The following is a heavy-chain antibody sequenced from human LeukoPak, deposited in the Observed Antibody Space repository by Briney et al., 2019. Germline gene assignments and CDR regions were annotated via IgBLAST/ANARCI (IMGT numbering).Heavy chain of an antibody. CDR2: IYYSGST. J-gene: IGHJ4*02. V-gene: IGHV4-39*01. D-gene: IGHD6-13*01. Sequence: SETLSLTCTVSGGSISSSSYYWGWIRQPPGKGLEWIGSIYYSGSTYYNPSLKSRVTISVDTSKNQFSLKLSSVTAADTAVYYCARHPSIAAAGIFDYWGQGTLVTVSS. CDR3: ARHPSIAAAGIFDY. CDR1: GGSISSSSYY.